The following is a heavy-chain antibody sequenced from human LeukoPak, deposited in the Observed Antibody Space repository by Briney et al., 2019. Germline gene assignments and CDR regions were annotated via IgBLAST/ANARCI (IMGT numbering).Heavy chain of an antibody. V-gene: IGHV3-48*03. CDR3: ARGGYYDSSGYYYDNYFDY. D-gene: IGHD3-22*01. CDR2: TSKSGSAI. Sequence: GGSLRLSCAASGFTFSSYDVNWVRQAPGKGLEWLSYTSKSGSAIYYADSVKGRFTISRDNAKNSLYLQMNSLRAEDTAVYYCARGGYYDSSGYYYDNYFDYWGQGTLVTVCS. CDR1: GFTFSSYD. J-gene: IGHJ4*02.